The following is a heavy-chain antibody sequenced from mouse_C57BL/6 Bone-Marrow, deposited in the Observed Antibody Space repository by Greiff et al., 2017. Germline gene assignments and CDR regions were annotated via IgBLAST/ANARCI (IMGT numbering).Heavy chain of an antibody. V-gene: IGHV1-55*01. D-gene: IGHD1-1*01. CDR2: IYPGSGST. CDR3: ARRGELLRSYYFDY. CDR1: GYTFTSYW. Sequence: VQLQQPGAELVKPGASVKMSCKASGYTFTSYWITWVKQRPGQGLEWIGDIYPGSGSTNYNEKFKSKATLTVDTSSSTAYLQLSSLTSEDSAVYYCARRGELLRSYYFDYWGQGTTLTVSS. J-gene: IGHJ2*01.